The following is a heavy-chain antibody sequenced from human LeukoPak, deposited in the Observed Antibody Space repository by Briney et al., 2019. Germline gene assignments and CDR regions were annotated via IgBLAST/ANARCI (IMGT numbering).Heavy chain of an antibody. D-gene: IGHD2-2*02. CDR2: ICGGGGST. V-gene: IGHV3-23*01. CDR3: AKCRWDIVVVPAAIYYFDY. CDR1: GFTLRSYA. J-gene: IGHJ4*02. Sequence: PGAAPQLSCGASGFTLRSYAMGGGRPAPGGGGGWVSAICGGGGSTYYADSVKGRFTISRDNSKNTLYLQMNSLRAEDTAVYYCAKCRWDIVVVPAAIYYFDYWGQGTLVTVSS.